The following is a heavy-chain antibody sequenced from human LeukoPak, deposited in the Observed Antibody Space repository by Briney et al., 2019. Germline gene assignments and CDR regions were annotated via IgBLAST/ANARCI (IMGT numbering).Heavy chain of an antibody. Sequence: PGGSLRLSCAASRFTFSSYWMSWVRQAPGKGLEWVANIKQDGSEKYYVDSVKGRFTISRDNAKNSLYLQMNSLRAEDTAVYYCARILWFGEVGDDYWGQGTLVTVSS. D-gene: IGHD3-10*01. CDR3: ARILWFGEVGDDY. CDR1: RFTFSSYW. J-gene: IGHJ4*02. V-gene: IGHV3-7*01. CDR2: IKQDGSEK.